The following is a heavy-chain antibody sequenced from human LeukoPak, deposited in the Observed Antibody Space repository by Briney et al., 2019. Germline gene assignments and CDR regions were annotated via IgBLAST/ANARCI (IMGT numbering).Heavy chain of an antibody. Sequence: SETLSLTCTVSGGSISSNYWSWIREPPGKGLEWIGYIYHTGSTNYNPSLRSRLTISVGTSKNQFSLKLRSVTAADTAVYFCARFYYDTIGYYFDYWGQGTLVTVSA. V-gene: IGHV4-59*12. J-gene: IGHJ4*02. CDR1: GGSISSNY. CDR3: ARFYYDTIGYYFDY. CDR2: IYHTGST. D-gene: IGHD3-22*01.